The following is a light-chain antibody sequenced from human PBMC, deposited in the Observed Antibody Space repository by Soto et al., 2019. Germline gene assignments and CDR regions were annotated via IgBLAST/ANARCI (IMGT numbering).Light chain of an antibody. V-gene: IGKV2-28*01. J-gene: IGKJ1*01. CDR2: LGS. CDR3: QQYYAIPRT. CDR1: QSLLHSNGYNY. Sequence: DIVMTQSPLSLPVTPGEPASISCRSSQSLLHSNGYNYLDWYLQKPGQSPQLLIYLGSNRASGVPDRFSGTGSGTDFTLTISGLQAGDLAVYYCQQYYAIPRTFGQGTKVDIK.